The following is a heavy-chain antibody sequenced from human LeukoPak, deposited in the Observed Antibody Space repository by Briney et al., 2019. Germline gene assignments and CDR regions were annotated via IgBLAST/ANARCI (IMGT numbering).Heavy chain of an antibody. V-gene: IGHV4-34*01. Sequence: SETLSLTCAVYGGSFSGYYWSWIRQPPGKGLEWIGEINHSGSTNYNPSLKSRVTISVDTSKSQFSLKLSSVTAADTAVYYCARTVTGTSWFDPWGQGTLVTVSS. D-gene: IGHD1-20*01. CDR3: ARTVTGTSWFDP. J-gene: IGHJ5*02. CDR1: GGSFSGYY. CDR2: INHSGST.